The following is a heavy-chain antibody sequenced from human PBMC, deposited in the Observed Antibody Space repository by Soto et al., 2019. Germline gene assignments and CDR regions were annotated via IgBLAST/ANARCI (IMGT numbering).Heavy chain of an antibody. CDR3: AREGHFILVVEYYYLLYV. CDR2: TYYRSKWYN. J-gene: IGHJ6*04. Sequence: PSQTLSLTCVISGDSVSSNSAAWNWIRQSPSRGLEWLGRTYYRSKWYNDYAVSVKSRITINPDTSKNQFSLQLNSVTPEDTAVYYCAREGHFILVVEYYYLLYVSGKRTTVIVSS. V-gene: IGHV6-1*01. D-gene: IGHD3-10*01. CDR1: GDSVSSNSAA.